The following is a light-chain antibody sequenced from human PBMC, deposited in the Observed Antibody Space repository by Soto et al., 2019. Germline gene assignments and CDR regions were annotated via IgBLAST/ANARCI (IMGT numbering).Light chain of an antibody. CDR2: GAS. CDR3: QQRSNWPWT. V-gene: IGKV3D-20*02. J-gene: IGKJ1*01. Sequence: EIVLPQSPGTLSLSPGERATLSCRASQSVSSSYLAWYQQKPGQAPRLLIYGASSRATGIPARFSGSGSGTDFTLTISSLEPEDFAVYYCQQRSNWPWTFGQGTKVYI. CDR1: QSVSSSY.